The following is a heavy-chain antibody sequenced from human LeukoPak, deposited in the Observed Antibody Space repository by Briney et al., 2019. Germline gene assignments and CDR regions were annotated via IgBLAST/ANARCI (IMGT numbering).Heavy chain of an antibody. CDR1: GFTFTISA. J-gene: IGHJ4*02. D-gene: IGHD4-17*01. CDR3: ARGYGDYAY. CDR2: IVVGSGNT. Sequence: SVKVSCKASGFTFTISAVQWVRQARGQRLEWIGWIVVGSGNTNYAQKFQGRVTMTRDTSTSTVYMELSSLRSEDTAVYYCARGYGDYAYWGQGTLVTVSS. V-gene: IGHV1-58*01.